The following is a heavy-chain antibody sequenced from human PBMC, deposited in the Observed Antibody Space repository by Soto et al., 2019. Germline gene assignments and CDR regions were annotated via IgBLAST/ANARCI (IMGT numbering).Heavy chain of an antibody. D-gene: IGHD6-13*01. V-gene: IGHV3-30-3*01. CDR2: ISYDGSNK. Sequence: QVQLVESGGGVVQPGRSLRLSCAASGFTFSSYAMHWVRQAPGKGLEWVAVISYDGSNKYYADSVKGRFTISRDNSKNTLYLQMNSLRAEDTAVYYCFCSSCYGVYWGQGTLVTVSS. J-gene: IGHJ4*02. CDR3: FCSSCYGVY. CDR1: GFTFSSYA.